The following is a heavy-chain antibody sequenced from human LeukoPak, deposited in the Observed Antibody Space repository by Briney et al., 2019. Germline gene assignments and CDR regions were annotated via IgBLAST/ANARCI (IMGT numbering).Heavy chain of an antibody. CDR1: SFSLTSYR. Sequence: PGGSLRLSRAAYSFSLTSYRMNWVRQAPGKGLEWVSSISSSSSYIYYADSVKGRFTISRDNAKNSLCLQMNSLRAEDTAVYYCAREGVISATPTYWGQGTLVTVSS. V-gene: IGHV3-21*01. D-gene: IGHD2-21*01. CDR3: AREGVISATPTY. J-gene: IGHJ4*02. CDR2: ISSSSSYI.